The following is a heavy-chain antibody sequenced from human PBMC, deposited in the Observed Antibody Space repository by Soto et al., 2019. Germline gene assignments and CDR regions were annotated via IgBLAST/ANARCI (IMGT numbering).Heavy chain of an antibody. Sequence: PRGSLXLSFEASGFIFSRYGMHWVRQAPGKGLEWVADIWYDGSNKDYVDSVKGRFTISRDNSKNTLDLQMNSLRVEDTAVYYCASAGHRFLEWLPAYYFDYWGQGTVVTVS. CDR3: ASAGHRFLEWLPAYYFDY. J-gene: IGHJ4*02. CDR1: GFIFSRYG. V-gene: IGHV3-33*01. CDR2: IWYDGSNK. D-gene: IGHD3-3*01.